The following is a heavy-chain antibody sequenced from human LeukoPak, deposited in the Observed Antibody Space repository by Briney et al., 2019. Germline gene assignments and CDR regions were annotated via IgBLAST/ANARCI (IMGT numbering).Heavy chain of an antibody. Sequence: PGGSLRLSCAASAFTVSSTYMNWVRQAPGKGLEWVSVIYSGGSTYYADSVKGRFTISRDNSKNTLYLQTNSLRGEDTAVYYCARDESFDYWGQGTLVTVSS. CDR2: IYSGGST. CDR1: AFTVSSTY. J-gene: IGHJ4*02. V-gene: IGHV3-66*01. CDR3: ARDESFDY.